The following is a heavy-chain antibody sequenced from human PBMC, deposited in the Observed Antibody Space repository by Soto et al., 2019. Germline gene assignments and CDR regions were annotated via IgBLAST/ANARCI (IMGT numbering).Heavy chain of an antibody. J-gene: IGHJ5*01. CDR1: GGSISSYY. D-gene: IGHD3-10*01. V-gene: IGHV4-4*07. Sequence: SETLSLTCTVSGGSISSYYWSWIRQPAGKGLEWIGHIYTSGSSNYNPALKSRVTMSVDTSKNQFSLNLSSVTAADTAVYYCARGRGIRIWFDYWGQGNLVTVS. CDR3: ARGRGIRIWFDY. CDR2: IYTSGSS.